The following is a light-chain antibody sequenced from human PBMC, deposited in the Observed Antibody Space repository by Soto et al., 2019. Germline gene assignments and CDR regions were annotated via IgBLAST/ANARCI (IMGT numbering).Light chain of an antibody. CDR1: QSISSY. V-gene: IGKV1-39*01. CDR3: QHSYSTPYT. CDR2: AAS. Sequence: DIQMTQSPSSLSASVGDRVTITCRASQSISSYLNWYQQKPGKAPKLLIYAASSLQSGVPSRFSGSGSGTDFTLTISSLQPDDFATYYCQHSYSTPYTVGQGTKVDIK. J-gene: IGKJ2*01.